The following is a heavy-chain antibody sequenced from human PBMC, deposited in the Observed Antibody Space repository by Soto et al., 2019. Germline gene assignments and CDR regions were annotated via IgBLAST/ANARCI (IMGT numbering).Heavy chain of an antibody. CDR2: LFYSGST. CDR1: GPSLSSSTW. V-gene: IGHV4-4*02. Sequence: PSETLSLTCAGSGPSLSSSTWWRWVRQPPGQTLEWLGELFYSGSTKYNPSLSSRVTISADQANNVFSLRLTSVTAADTAMYYCVHHGGVPYYHDVWGQGVLVTVSS. CDR3: VHHGGVPYYHDV. D-gene: IGHD2-8*01. J-gene: IGHJ4*02.